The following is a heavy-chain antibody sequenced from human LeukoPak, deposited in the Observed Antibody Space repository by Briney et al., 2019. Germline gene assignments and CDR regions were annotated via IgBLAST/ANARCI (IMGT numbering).Heavy chain of an antibody. CDR2: ISYDGSNK. Sequence: GRSLRLSCAASGFTFSSYAMHWVRQAPGKGLEWVAVISYDGSNKYYADSVKGRFTISRDKNTLYLQMNSLRAEDTAVYYCAKRRNYHDTSGPLDYWGQGTLVTVSS. J-gene: IGHJ4*02. V-gene: IGHV3-30-3*02. CDR3: AKRRNYHDTSGPLDY. D-gene: IGHD3-22*01. CDR1: GFTFSSYA.